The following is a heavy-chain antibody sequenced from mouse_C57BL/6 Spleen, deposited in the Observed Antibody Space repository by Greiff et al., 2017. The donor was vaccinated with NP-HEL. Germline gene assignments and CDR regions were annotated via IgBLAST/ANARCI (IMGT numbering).Heavy chain of an antibody. CDR1: GYAFSSSW. V-gene: IGHV1-82*01. Sequence: QVQLQQSGPELVKPGASVKISCKASGYAFSSSWMNWVKQRPGKGLEWIGRIYPGDGDPNYNGKFKGKATLTADKSSSTAYMQLSSLTSEDSAVYFCARDGYYYGSSSYFDVWGTGTTVTVSS. CDR2: IYPGDGDP. D-gene: IGHD1-1*01. J-gene: IGHJ1*03. CDR3: ARDGYYYGSSSYFDV.